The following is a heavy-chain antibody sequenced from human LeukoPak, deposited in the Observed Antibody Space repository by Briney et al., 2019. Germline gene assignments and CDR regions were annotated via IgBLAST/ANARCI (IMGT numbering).Heavy chain of an antibody. V-gene: IGHV4-59*08. Sequence: SETLSLTCTVSGGSISNHYWSWIRQAPGKGLDFIGYIHCSGNTNYNPSLKSRVTISVDTSKNQLSLNLISVTAADTAVYYCARHMSGVIVPAGGMDVWGQGTTVTVSS. J-gene: IGHJ6*02. CDR3: ARHMSGVIVPAGGMDV. CDR1: GGSISNHY. CDR2: IHCSGNT. D-gene: IGHD2-2*01.